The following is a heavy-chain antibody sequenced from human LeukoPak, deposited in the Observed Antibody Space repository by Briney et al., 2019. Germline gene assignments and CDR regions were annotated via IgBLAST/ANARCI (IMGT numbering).Heavy chain of an antibody. J-gene: IGHJ4*02. CDR2: IYHSGST. D-gene: IGHD6-19*01. Sequence: SETLSLTCAVSGGSISSSNWWSWVRQPPGKGLEWIGEIYHSGSTNYNPSLKSRVTISVDKSKNQFSLKLSSVTAADTAVYYCARDVAVAGRAFDYWGQGTLVTVSS. CDR1: GGSISSSNW. CDR3: ARDVAVAGRAFDY. V-gene: IGHV4-4*02.